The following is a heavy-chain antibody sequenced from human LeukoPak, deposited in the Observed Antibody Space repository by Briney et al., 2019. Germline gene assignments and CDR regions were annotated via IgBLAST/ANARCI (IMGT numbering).Heavy chain of an antibody. Sequence: GGSLRLSCAASGFTFSSYAMHWVRQAPGKGLEWVAVISYDGSNKYYADSVKGRFTISRDNSKNTLYLQMNRLRAEDTAVYYCARGTYYDSSGYFDYWGQGTLVTVSS. CDR2: ISYDGSNK. D-gene: IGHD3-22*01. CDR1: GFTFSSYA. V-gene: IGHV3-30*04. CDR3: ARGTYYDSSGYFDY. J-gene: IGHJ4*02.